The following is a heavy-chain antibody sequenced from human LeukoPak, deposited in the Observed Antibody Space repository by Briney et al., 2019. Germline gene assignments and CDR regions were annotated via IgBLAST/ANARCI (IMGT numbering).Heavy chain of an antibody. J-gene: IGHJ5*02. CDR2: ISAYNGNT. Sequence: ASVKVSCKASGYTFTSYGISWVRQAPGQGLEWMGWISAYNGNTNYAQKLQGRVTMTTDTSTSTAYMELRSLRSDDTAVYYCARDLQWLVHDWFDPWGQGTLVTVSS. D-gene: IGHD6-19*01. V-gene: IGHV1-18*01. CDR3: ARDLQWLVHDWFDP. CDR1: GYTFTSYG.